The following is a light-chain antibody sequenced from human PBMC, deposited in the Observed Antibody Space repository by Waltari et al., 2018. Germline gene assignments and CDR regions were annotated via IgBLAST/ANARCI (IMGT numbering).Light chain of an antibody. Sequence: SFELTQPPSVSVSPGQTASITCSGETLPNQYTYWYQQKAGQAPVLVIFKDTERPSGIPERLSGSSSGTFGTLTITGVRTEDEADYYCQSADSITTFEVFGGGTKLTVL. V-gene: IGLV3-25*03. CDR1: TLPNQY. J-gene: IGLJ3*02. CDR3: QSADSITTFEV. CDR2: KDT.